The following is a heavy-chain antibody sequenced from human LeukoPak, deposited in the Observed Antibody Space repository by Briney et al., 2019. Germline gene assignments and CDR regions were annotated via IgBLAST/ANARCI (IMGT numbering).Heavy chain of an antibody. D-gene: IGHD2-2*02. CDR2: IYSGGST. J-gene: IGHJ4*02. Sequence: GGSLRLSCAASGFTFSSYGMHWVRQAPGKGLECVSVIYSGGSTYYADSVKGRFTISRDNSKDTLYLQMNSLRAEDTAVYYCASSRGGYCSSTSCYNYWGQGTLVTVSS. V-gene: IGHV3-NL1*01. CDR1: GFTFSSYG. CDR3: ASSRGGYCSSTSCYNY.